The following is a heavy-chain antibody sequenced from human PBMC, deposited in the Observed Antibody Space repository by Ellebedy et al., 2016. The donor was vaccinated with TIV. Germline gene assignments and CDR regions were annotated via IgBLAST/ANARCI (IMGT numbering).Heavy chain of an antibody. Sequence: GESLKISCVASGFNFNTYGMHWVRQAPGKGLEWVANIWYDGSNEYYTDSVKGRFTISRYNSNNTLFLQMNSLGVDETALYYCATGLFNSFDVWGQGTRVTVSP. CDR3: ATGLFNSFDV. CDR1: GFNFNTYG. D-gene: IGHD2-21*01. CDR2: IWYDGSNE. J-gene: IGHJ3*01. V-gene: IGHV3-33*08.